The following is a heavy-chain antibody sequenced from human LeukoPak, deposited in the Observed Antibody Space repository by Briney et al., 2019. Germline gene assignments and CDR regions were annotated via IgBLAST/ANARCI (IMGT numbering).Heavy chain of an antibody. D-gene: IGHD3-3*01. J-gene: IGHJ4*02. V-gene: IGHV4-39*01. Sequence: SETLSLTCTVAGASISSESYYWGWIRQPQGKGLEWIVAVYHSGSTSYNPSLKSRVNIYLETSKNQFSLHLSSVTAADTAVYYCASLGYDFWSGYVLDYWGQGTLVTVSS. CDR1: GASISSESYY. CDR3: ASLGYDFWSGYVLDY. CDR2: VYHSGST.